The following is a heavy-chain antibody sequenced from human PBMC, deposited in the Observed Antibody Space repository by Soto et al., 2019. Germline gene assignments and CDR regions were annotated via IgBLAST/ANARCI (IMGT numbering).Heavy chain of an antibody. V-gene: IGHV2-5*01. CDR3: AHSRPQMYYDFWSGYYSWFDP. Sequence: SGPTLVNPTQTLTLTCTFSGFSLSTSGVGVGWIRQPPGKALEWLALIYWNDDKRYSPSLKSRLTITKDTSKNQVVLTMTNMDPVDTATYYCAHSRPQMYYDFWSGYYSWFDPWGQGTLVTVSS. CDR1: GFSLSTSGVG. D-gene: IGHD3-3*01. CDR2: IYWNDDK. J-gene: IGHJ5*02.